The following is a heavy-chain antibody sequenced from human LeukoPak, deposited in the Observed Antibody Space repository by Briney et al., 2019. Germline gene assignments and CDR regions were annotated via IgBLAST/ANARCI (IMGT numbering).Heavy chain of an antibody. CDR3: ASESEGMSRVAKNCFGMDG. CDR1: GASISSYY. D-gene: IGHD2-15*01. V-gene: IGHV4-4*08. J-gene: IGHJ6*01. Sequence: SETLSLTCTVSGASISSYYWSWIRQPPGKGLEWIGYIYTSGTTNYNPSLKSRVTISVDTSKNQLSLKLNSVTAADPAVYYCASESEGMSRVAKNCFGMDGWGQGATVT. CDR2: IYTSGTT.